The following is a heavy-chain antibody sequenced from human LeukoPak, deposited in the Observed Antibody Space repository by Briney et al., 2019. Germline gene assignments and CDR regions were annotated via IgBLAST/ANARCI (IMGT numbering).Heavy chain of an antibody. Sequence: GGSLRLSCAASGFTFSGYWMHWVRQASGKGLAWVSVIRSDGSITTYAGSVKGRFTISRDTAKNTLYLQMNSLRAEDTAVYYCARDGRSGNFDKWGQGTLVSVSS. CDR2: IRSDGSIT. J-gene: IGHJ4*02. CDR1: GFTFSGYW. V-gene: IGHV3-74*01. CDR3: ARDGRSGNFDK. D-gene: IGHD1-26*01.